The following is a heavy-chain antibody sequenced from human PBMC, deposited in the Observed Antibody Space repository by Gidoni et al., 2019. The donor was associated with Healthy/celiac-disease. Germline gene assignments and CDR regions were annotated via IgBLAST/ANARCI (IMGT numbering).Heavy chain of an antibody. CDR3: ASGPYGSGSY. CDR2: IYHSGST. CDR1: GYSISSGYY. V-gene: IGHV4-38-2*02. D-gene: IGHD3-10*01. Sequence: QVQLQESGPGLVKPSETLSLTCTVPGYSISSGYYWGWIRQPPGKGLEWIGSIYHSGSTYYNPSLKSRVTISVDTSKNQFSLKLSSVTAADTAVYYCASGPYGSGSYWGQGTLVTVSS. J-gene: IGHJ4*02.